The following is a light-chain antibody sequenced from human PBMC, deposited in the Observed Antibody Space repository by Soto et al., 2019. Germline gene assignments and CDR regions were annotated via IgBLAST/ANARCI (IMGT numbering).Light chain of an antibody. Sequence: EIVLTQSPVTLSLSPGEGATLSCRASLTISNNFIAWYQQRAGQAPRLVIYGASTRATGIPDRFSGSGSGTDFTLTISSLEPEDFALYFCQQRNNWPPTFGGGTKVE. CDR2: GAS. J-gene: IGKJ4*01. V-gene: IGKV3D-20*02. CDR1: LTISNNF. CDR3: QQRNNWPPT.